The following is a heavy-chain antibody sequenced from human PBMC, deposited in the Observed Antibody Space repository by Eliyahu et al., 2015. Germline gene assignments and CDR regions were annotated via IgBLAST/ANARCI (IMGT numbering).Heavy chain of an antibody. CDR3: ARAVSLISDSSDYEDAFDI. D-gene: IGHD3-22*01. V-gene: IGHV1-18*04. Sequence: QVRLVQSGAEVKKPGASVKVSCKASGYIFXXYGIXWVRXAPGQGLEWMGQISAYSGNTNYAQKFQGRVTMTTDTSTSTAYMELRSLRSDDTAVYYCARAVSLISDSSDYEDAFDIWGQGTMVTVSS. CDR2: ISAYSGNT. J-gene: IGHJ3*02. CDR1: GYIFXXYG.